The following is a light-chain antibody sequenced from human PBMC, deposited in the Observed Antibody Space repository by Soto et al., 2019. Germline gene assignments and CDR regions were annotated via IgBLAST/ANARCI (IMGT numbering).Light chain of an antibody. CDR1: PSVFSN. Sequence: EIVMTQSPATLSVSPGERATLSCRASPSVFSNLAWYQQKPGQAPRLLIYGASTRATGIPDRFSGSGSGTEFTLTISSLQSEDFAVYYCQQYNNWPPYTFGQGTKLEIK. J-gene: IGKJ2*01. CDR2: GAS. CDR3: QQYNNWPPYT. V-gene: IGKV3-15*01.